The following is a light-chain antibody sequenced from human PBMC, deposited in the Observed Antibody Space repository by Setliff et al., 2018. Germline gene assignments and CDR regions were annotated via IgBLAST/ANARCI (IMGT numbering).Light chain of an antibody. V-gene: IGKV3-20*01. J-gene: IGKJ1*01. CDR3: QQYGSSPET. CDR1: HSVSSSY. CDR2: GAS. Sequence: PGERATLSCRASHSVSSSYLAWYQHKPGQAPRLLIFGASSRATGIPDRFSGSGSGTDFTLTISRLQPEDFAVYYCQQYGSSPETFGQGTKVDIK.